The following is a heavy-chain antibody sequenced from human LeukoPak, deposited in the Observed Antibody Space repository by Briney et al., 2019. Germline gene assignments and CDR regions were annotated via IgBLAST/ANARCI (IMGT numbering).Heavy chain of an antibody. D-gene: IGHD3-22*01. CDR2: ISGSGGST. CDR1: GFTFSSYA. J-gene: IGHJ4*02. Sequence: GGSLRLSCAASGFTFSSYAMSWVRQAPGKGLEWVSAISGSGGSTYYADSVKGRFTISRDNSKNTLYLQMNSLRAEDTAVYYCAKDIVVIRMEPNYFDYWGQGTLVTVSS. V-gene: IGHV3-23*01. CDR3: AKDIVVIRMEPNYFDY.